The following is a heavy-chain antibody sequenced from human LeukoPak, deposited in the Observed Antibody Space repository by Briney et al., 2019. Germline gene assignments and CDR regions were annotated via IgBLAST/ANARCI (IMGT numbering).Heavy chain of an antibody. Sequence: ASVKVSCKPSGYTFTTCYMHWVRQAPGQGLEWMGIINPRGGSTRYTQKLQGRVTMTRDTSTSTVYMELSSLRSEDTAVYYCARDSFMTTVTPSSMDVWGQGTTVTVSS. J-gene: IGHJ6*02. CDR3: ARDSFMTTVTPSSMDV. CDR1: GYTFTTCY. V-gene: IGHV1-46*01. CDR2: INPRGGST. D-gene: IGHD4-17*01.